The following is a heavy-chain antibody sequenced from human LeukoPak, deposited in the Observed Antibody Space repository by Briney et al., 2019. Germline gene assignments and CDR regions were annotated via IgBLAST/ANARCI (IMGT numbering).Heavy chain of an antibody. Sequence: ASVKVSCKASGYTFTSYGISWVRQAPGQGLEWMGWNSAYNGNTNYTQKLQGRVTKTTDTSTSTAYMELRSLRSDDTAVYYCARDLYYDFWSGYEPPNWFDPWGQGTLVTVSS. CDR1: GYTFTSYG. D-gene: IGHD3-3*01. CDR2: NSAYNGNT. CDR3: ARDLYYDFWSGYEPPNWFDP. J-gene: IGHJ5*02. V-gene: IGHV1-18*01.